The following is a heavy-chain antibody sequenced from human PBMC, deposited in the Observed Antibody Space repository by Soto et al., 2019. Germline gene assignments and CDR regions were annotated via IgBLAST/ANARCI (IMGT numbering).Heavy chain of an antibody. CDR3: ARESRIAVAGTSFFQH. V-gene: IGHV4-59*01. D-gene: IGHD6-19*01. J-gene: IGHJ1*01. CDR2: IYYSGST. Sequence: SETLSLTCTVSGGSISSYYWSWIRQPPGKGLEWIGYIYYSGSTNYNPSLKSRVTISVDTSKNQFSLKLSSVTAADTAVYYCARESRIAVAGTSFFQHWGQGTLVTVSS. CDR1: GGSISSYY.